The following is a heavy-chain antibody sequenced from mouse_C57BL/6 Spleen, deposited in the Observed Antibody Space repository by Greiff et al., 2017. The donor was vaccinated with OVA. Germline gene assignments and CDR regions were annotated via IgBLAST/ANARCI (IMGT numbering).Heavy chain of an antibody. CDR1: GFTFSDYY. J-gene: IGHJ2*01. V-gene: IGHV5-16*01. CDR2: INYDGSST. Sequence: EVQLVESEGGLVQPGSSMKLSCTASGFTFSDYYMAWVRQVPEKGLEWVANINYDGSSTYYLDSLKSRFIISRDNAKNILYLQMSSLKSEDTATYYCARNYGSSYVSYFDYWGQGTTLTVSS. CDR3: ARNYGSSYVSYFDY. D-gene: IGHD1-1*01.